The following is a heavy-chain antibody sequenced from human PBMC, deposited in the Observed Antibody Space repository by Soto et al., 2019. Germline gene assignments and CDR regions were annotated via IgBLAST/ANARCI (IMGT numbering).Heavy chain of an antibody. CDR1: GGSISSYY. Sequence: PSETLSLTCTVSGGSISSYYWSWIRRPPGKGLEWIGYIYYSGSTNYNPSLKSRVTISVDTSKNQFSLKLSSVTAADTAVYYCARVGYYYGSGSYYTEFSPGWFDPWGQGTLVTVSS. CDR3: ARVGYYYGSGSYYTEFSPGWFDP. D-gene: IGHD3-10*01. CDR2: IYYSGST. J-gene: IGHJ5*02. V-gene: IGHV4-59*01.